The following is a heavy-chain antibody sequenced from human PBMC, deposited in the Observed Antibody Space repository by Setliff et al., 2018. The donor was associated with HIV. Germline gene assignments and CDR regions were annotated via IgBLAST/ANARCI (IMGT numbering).Heavy chain of an antibody. J-gene: IGHJ4*02. D-gene: IGHD3-22*01. CDR3: ARPYDSSGHIEGY. Sequence: PGGSLRLSCAASGFSFSSYWMTWVRQAPGKGLEWVANIKKDGSEKYYVDSVKGRFTISRDNAKNSLYLQMNSLRDEDTAVYYCARPYDSSGHIEGYWGQGTLVTV. V-gene: IGHV3-7*03. CDR2: IKKDGSEK. CDR1: GFSFSSYW.